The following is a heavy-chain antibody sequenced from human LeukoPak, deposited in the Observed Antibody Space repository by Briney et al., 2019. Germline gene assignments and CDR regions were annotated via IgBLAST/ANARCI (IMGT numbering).Heavy chain of an antibody. CDR3: ARDLGLGSGWFDP. J-gene: IGHJ5*02. D-gene: IGHD6-19*01. CDR1: GGSISSYF. Sequence: SETLSLTCTVSGGSISSYFWSWIRQPPGKGLEWIGYIYYSGSTNYNPSLKSRLTISVDTSKSQFSLKLRSVTAADTVVYYCARDLGLGSGWFDPWGQGTLVTVSS. CDR2: IYYSGST. V-gene: IGHV4-59*01.